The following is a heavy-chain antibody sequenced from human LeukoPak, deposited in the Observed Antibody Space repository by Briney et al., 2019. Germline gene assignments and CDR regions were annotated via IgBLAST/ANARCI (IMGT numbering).Heavy chain of an antibody. CDR1: GYSFSNYW. CDR3: ARRGRGGSGSLYYFDY. J-gene: IGHJ4*02. V-gene: IGHV5-51*01. CDR2: IFPGDSDI. Sequence: GKSLKISCKGSGYSFSNYWIGWVRQMPGKGLEWMGIIFPGDSDIRYSPSFQGQVTISVDKSITTPYLQWSSLEASDTATYYCARRGRGGSGSLYYFDYWGQGTLVTVAS. D-gene: IGHD3-10*01.